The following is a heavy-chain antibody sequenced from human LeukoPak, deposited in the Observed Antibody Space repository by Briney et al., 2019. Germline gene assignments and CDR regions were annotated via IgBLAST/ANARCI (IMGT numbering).Heavy chain of an antibody. Sequence: SVKVSCKASGGTFSSYAISWVRQAPGQGLEWMGRIIPIRGIANYAQKFQGRVTITADKSTSTAYMELSSLRSEDTAVYYCARFYCSGGSCYGDHYYYYGMDVWGQGTTVTVSS. CDR3: ARFYCSGGSCYGDHYYYYGMDV. CDR1: GGTFSSYA. J-gene: IGHJ6*02. V-gene: IGHV1-69*04. D-gene: IGHD2-15*01. CDR2: IIPIRGIA.